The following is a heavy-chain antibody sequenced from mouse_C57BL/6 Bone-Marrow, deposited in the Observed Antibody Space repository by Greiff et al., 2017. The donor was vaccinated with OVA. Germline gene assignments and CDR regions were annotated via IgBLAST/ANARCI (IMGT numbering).Heavy chain of an antibody. CDR3: AIGYYPMDY. J-gene: IGHJ4*01. CDR1: GYSFTDYN. Sequence: EVKLMESGPELVKPGASVKISCKASGYSFTDYNMNWVKQSNGKSLEWIGVINPNYGTTSYNQKFKGKATLTVDQSSITAYMQLNSLTSEDSAVYYCAIGYYPMDYWGQGTSVTVSS. CDR2: INPNYGTT. V-gene: IGHV1-39*01.